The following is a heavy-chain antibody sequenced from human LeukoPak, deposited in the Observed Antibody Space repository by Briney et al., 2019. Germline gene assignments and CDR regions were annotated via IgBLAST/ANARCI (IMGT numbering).Heavy chain of an antibody. CDR2: INPSGGST. V-gene: IGHV1-46*01. D-gene: IGHD2-2*01. J-gene: IGHJ4*02. Sequence: ASVKVSCKASGYTFTSYYMHWVRPAPGQGLEWMGIINPSGGSTSYAQKFQGRVTMTRDTSTSTVYMELSRLRSDDTAVYYCARVEDLPYCSSTSCDPTFRFDYWGQGTLVTVSS. CDR1: GYTFTSYY. CDR3: ARVEDLPYCSSTSCDPTFRFDY.